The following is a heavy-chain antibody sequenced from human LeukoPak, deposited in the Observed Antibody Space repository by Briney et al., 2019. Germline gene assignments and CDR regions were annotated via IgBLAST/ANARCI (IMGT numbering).Heavy chain of an antibody. CDR3: ARVSDSSGYSSDY. CDR1: GYTFTSYD. CDR2: MNPNSGNT. Sequence: GASVKVSCKASGYTFTSYDINWVRQGTGQGLEWMGWMNPNSGNTGYAQKFQGRVTITRNTSISTAYMELSSLRSEDTAVYYCARVSDSSGYSSDYWGQGTLVTVSS. D-gene: IGHD3-22*01. V-gene: IGHV1-8*03. J-gene: IGHJ4*02.